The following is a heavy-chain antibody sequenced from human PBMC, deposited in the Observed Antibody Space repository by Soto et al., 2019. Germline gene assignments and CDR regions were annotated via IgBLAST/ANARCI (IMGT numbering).Heavy chain of an antibody. J-gene: IGHJ4*03. CDR1: GFTFSSYA. CDR2: ISYDGSNK. Sequence: GGSLRLSCAASGFTFSSYAMHWVRQAPGKGLEWVAVISYDGSNKYYADSVKGRFTISRDNSKNTLYLQMNSLRAEDTAVYYCAESSPPLVPTRSFDCWGQRNMVTVSS. V-gene: IGHV3-30-3*01. CDR3: AESSPPLVPTRSFDC. D-gene: IGHD2-15*01.